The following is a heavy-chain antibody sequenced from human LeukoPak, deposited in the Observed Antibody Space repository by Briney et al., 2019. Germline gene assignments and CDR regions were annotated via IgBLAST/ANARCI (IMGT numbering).Heavy chain of an antibody. J-gene: IGHJ4*02. CDR2: ISGSGGST. D-gene: IGHD6-19*01. Sequence: GGSLRLSCAASGFTFSSYAMSWVRQAPGKGLEWVSGISGSGGSTYYADSVKGRFTISRDNSKNTLYLQMNSLRAEDTAVYYCAKDRRKWLANYYFDYWGQGTLVTVSS. V-gene: IGHV3-23*01. CDR1: GFTFSSYA. CDR3: AKDRRKWLANYYFDY.